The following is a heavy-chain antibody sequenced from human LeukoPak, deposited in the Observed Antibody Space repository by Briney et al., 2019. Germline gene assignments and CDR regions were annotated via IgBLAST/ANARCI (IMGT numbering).Heavy chain of an antibody. CDR1: GFTFRSHA. Sequence: GGSLRLSCATSGFTFRSHAMHWVRQSPGKGLEWVSAISGTGSRTYYADSVKGRFTISRDNSKNTLYLQMKSLKVEHTARYYCAKGLTGYSNYGMDVWGQGTTVTVSS. CDR3: AKGLTGYSNYGMDV. CDR2: ISGTGSRT. V-gene: IGHV3-23*01. J-gene: IGHJ6*02. D-gene: IGHD3-9*01.